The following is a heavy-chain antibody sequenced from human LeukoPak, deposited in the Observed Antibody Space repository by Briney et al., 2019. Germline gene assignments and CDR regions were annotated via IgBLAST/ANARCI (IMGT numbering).Heavy chain of an antibody. Sequence: GGSLRLSCAASGFTFSSYWMSWVRQAPGKGLEWVSTISNSGDATYYADSVKGRFTISRDNSKNTLYLQMNSLRAEDTAVYYCAKAPPYKKYFDYWGQGTLVTVSS. D-gene: IGHD1-1*01. CDR1: GFTFSSYW. CDR2: ISNSGDAT. J-gene: IGHJ4*02. CDR3: AKAPPYKKYFDY. V-gene: IGHV3-23*01.